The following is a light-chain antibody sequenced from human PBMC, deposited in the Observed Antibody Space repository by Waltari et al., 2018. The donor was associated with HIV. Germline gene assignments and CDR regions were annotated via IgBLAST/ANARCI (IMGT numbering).Light chain of an antibody. V-gene: IGKV1-8*01. CDR1: QDISSY. CDR2: AAS. J-gene: IGKJ1*01. CDR3: QQYYNYPRT. Sequence: AIRMTQSPSSFSASTGDSVTITCRASQDISSYLAWYQQKPGKAPKRLINAASTLQTGFPSRFNGSGSGTDFTLTISCLQSEDLATYYCQQYYNYPRTFGQGTRVEIK.